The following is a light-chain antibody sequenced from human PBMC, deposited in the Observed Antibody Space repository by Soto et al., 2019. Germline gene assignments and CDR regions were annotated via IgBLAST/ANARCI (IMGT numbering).Light chain of an antibody. J-gene: IGKJ4*01. CDR1: QRVRSSH. V-gene: IGKV3-20*01. CDR3: QQYSSSPLT. CDR2: GAS. Sequence: IVFTRPPGLLSLSPGERATLSWRTSQRVRSSHLAWYQQKPGQAPRLIIYGASSRATGIPDRFSGSGSGTDFTLTISRLEPEDVAVYHCQQYSSSPLTLGGGTKVDI.